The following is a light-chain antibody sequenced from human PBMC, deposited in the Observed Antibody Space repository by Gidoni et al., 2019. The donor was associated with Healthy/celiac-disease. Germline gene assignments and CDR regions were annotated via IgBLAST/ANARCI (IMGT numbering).Light chain of an antibody. Sequence: DIQMTQSPSSLSASVGDRVTITCQASQDISNYLNWYQQKPGKAPKLLIYDASNLETGVPSRFSGSGSGTDFTFTIISLQPEDIATYYCQQYDNLPSTFGQGTRPEIK. CDR3: QQYDNLPST. CDR1: QDISNY. CDR2: DAS. V-gene: IGKV1-33*01. J-gene: IGKJ5*01.